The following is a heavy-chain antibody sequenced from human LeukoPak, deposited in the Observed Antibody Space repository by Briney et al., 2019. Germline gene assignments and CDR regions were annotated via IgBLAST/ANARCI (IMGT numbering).Heavy chain of an antibody. Sequence: SETLSLTCTVSGGSVSTDPYYCTWIRQSPGKGLEWIGYIYYTGSNRYNPSLKSRVSVSLDTSKNQFSLRLTSVTAADTAVYYCAQMNTGIYLWGQGTLVTVSS. CDR2: IYYTGSN. J-gene: IGHJ5*02. CDR3: AQMNTGIYL. D-gene: IGHD5-18*01. V-gene: IGHV4-61*01. CDR1: GGSVSTDPYY.